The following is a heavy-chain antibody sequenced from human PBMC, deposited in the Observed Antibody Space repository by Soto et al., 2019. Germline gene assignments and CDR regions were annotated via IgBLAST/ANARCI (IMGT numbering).Heavy chain of an antibody. CDR1: GYTFTSYY. J-gene: IGHJ6*02. CDR3: ASTRDYDILTGYGYGMAV. CDR2: INPSGGST. D-gene: IGHD3-9*01. V-gene: IGHV1-46*01. Sequence: QVQLVQSGAEVKKPGASVKVSCKASGYTFTSYYMHWVRQAPGQGLEWMGIINPSGGSTSYAQRFQGRVTMTRDTSTSTVYMELSSRRSEDTAVYYCASTRDYDILTGYGYGMAVWGQGTTVTVSS.